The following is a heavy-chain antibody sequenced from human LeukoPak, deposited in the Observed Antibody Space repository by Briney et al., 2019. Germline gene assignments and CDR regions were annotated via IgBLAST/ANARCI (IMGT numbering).Heavy chain of an antibody. CDR3: ARPITIFGVVGDDY. Sequence: GESLKISCAASGFTFSSYSMNWVRQAPGKGLEWVSSISSSSSYIYYADSVKGRFTISRDNAKNSLYLQMNSLRAEDTAVYYCARPITIFGVVGDDYWGQGTLVTVSS. CDR1: GFTFSSYS. CDR2: ISSSSSYI. J-gene: IGHJ4*02. D-gene: IGHD3-3*01. V-gene: IGHV3-21*01.